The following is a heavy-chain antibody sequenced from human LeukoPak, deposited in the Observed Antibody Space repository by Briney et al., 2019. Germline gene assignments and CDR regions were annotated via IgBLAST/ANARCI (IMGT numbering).Heavy chain of an antibody. Sequence: GGSLRLSCAASGFTFSSYWMHWVRQAPGKGLEWISRISSDESNTRYADSVKGRFTISRDNAKKTLYLQMNSLRADDTAVYYCTSDVWSTGWFDPWGQGTLVTVSS. V-gene: IGHV3-74*01. CDR3: TSDVWSTGWFDP. CDR1: GFTFSSYW. J-gene: IGHJ5*02. D-gene: IGHD3-9*01. CDR2: ISSDESNT.